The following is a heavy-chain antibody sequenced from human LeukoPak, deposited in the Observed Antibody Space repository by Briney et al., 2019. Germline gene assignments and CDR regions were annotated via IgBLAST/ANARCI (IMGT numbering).Heavy chain of an antibody. D-gene: IGHD3-22*01. CDR2: VWYDGSNK. CDR1: GFIFSNYG. CDR3: ARGRLSGYYYDSSGYYYVGY. J-gene: IGHJ4*02. Sequence: GGSLRLSCAASGFIFSNYGMHWVRQAPGKGLEWVAVVWYDGSNKYYADSVKGRFTISRDNSKNMLYLQMNSLRAEDTAVYYCARGRLSGYYYDSSGYYYVGYWGQGTLVTVSS. V-gene: IGHV3-33*01.